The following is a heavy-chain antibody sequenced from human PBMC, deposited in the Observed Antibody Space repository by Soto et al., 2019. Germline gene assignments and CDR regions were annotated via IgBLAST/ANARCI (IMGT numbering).Heavy chain of an antibody. Sequence: QVSLQESGPGLVKPSQTLSLSCTVSGDSITDGDYYWSWIRQPPGKDLECIAYIYYNGIIHYNPSLKSRVTISLDPSKNQFSLTKTYVTDADTAVYSYDRGIQEGLDPWGQGNLVTVSS. CDR1: GDSITDGDYY. J-gene: IGHJ5*02. CDR3: DRGIQEGLDP. D-gene: IGHD5-18*01. V-gene: IGHV4-30-4*01. CDR2: IYYNGII.